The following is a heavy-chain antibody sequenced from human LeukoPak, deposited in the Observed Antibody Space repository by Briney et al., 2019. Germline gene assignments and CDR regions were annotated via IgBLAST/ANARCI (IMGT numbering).Heavy chain of an antibody. J-gene: IGHJ4*02. V-gene: IGHV4-39*01. CDR3: HFKYCSSSTCFYYFDY. CDR1: GGSISSGSYY. Sequence: PSQTLSLTCTVSGGSISSGSYYWSWIRQPAGKGLEWIGSIYYSGITYYNPSLRSRVTISVDTSKNQFSLKLSSVTATDTAVYYCHFKYCSSSTCFYYFDYWGQGTLVTVSS. CDR2: IYYSGIT. D-gene: IGHD2-2*01.